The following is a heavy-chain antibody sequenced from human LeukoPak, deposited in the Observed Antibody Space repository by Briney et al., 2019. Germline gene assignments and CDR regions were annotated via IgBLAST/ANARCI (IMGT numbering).Heavy chain of an antibody. D-gene: IGHD3-10*01. J-gene: IGHJ4*02. Sequence: ASVKVSCKASGYTFTTYYMHWVRQAPGRGLEWVGLINLSGGTTSYAQKFQGRVTMTRDTSTTTVYMELSSLRSEDTAVYYCARDLQGKRGYFDYWGQGTLVTVSS. CDR2: INLSGGTT. V-gene: IGHV1-46*01. CDR1: GYTFTTYY. CDR3: ARDLQGKRGYFDY.